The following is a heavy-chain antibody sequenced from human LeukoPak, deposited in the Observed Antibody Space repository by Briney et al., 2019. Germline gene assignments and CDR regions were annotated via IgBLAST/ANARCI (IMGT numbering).Heavy chain of an antibody. Sequence: ASVKVSCKASGYTCNGYYMHWVRQAPGQGLEWMGRINPNSGGTNYAQKFRGRVTMTRDTSISTAEMELSRLRSDDTAVYYCARSNRGSTHFDYWGQGTLVTVSS. V-gene: IGHV1-2*06. D-gene: IGHD3-10*01. CDR1: GYTCNGYY. J-gene: IGHJ4*02. CDR2: INPNSGGT. CDR3: ARSNRGSTHFDY.